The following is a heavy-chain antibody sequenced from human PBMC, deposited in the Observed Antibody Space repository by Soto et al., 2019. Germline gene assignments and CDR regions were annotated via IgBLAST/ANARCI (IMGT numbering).Heavy chain of an antibody. J-gene: IGHJ4*02. V-gene: IGHV1-46*01. Sequence: QVQLVQSGAEVTEPGASVKISCKTSGRTSPPYNVHWVGQAPGQGLEWMGIINPSGDSTTYAQNFQGRVSMTRDSSTTTVFMELRSLTSEDTAMYDCARDAWGPDYWGQGTLVTVSS. D-gene: IGHD7-27*01. CDR3: ARDAWGPDY. CDR1: GRTSPPYN. CDR2: INPSGDST.